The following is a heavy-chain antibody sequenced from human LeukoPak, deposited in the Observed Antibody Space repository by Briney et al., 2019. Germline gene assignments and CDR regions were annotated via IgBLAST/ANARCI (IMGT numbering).Heavy chain of an antibody. D-gene: IGHD1-14*01. V-gene: IGHV4-59*01. CDR1: GGSISSYY. CDR3: TRGGNSGIIGAFDY. J-gene: IGHJ4*02. CDR2: IYSGNT. Sequence: PSETLSLTCTVSGGSISSYYWSWIRQSPGKGLEWIGYIYSGNTNYNPSLKRRVTISVDTSKDQFSLNLSSVTSADTAVYYCTRGGNSGIIGAFDYWGQGTLVIVSS.